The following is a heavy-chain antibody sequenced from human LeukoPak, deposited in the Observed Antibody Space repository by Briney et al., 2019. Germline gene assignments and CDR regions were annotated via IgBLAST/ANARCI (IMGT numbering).Heavy chain of an antibody. J-gene: IGHJ5*02. CDR2: IYYSGST. Sequence: SETLSLTCTVSGGSISSGSYYWSWIRQPAGKGLEWIGSIYYSGSTYYNPSLKSRVTISVDTSKNQFSLKLSSVTAADTAVYYCARHETTVVTNPYNWFDPWGQGTLVTVSS. D-gene: IGHD4-23*01. CDR1: GGSISSGSYY. V-gene: IGHV4-39*01. CDR3: ARHETTVVTNPYNWFDP.